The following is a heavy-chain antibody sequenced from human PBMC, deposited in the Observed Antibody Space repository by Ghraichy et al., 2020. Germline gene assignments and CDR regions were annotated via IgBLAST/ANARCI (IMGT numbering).Heavy chain of an antibody. Sequence: SETLSLTCTVSGVSITSSSYYWGWVRQPPGKGLEWIGSINYSGNTYYNPSLKSRVTISEDTSKNQFSLKLNSVTAADTSVYYCASHPVGRLSWDWGQGTLVTVSS. V-gene: IGHV4-39*01. CDR3: ASHPVGRLSWD. CDR2: INYSGNT. D-gene: IGHD1-26*01. CDR1: GVSITSSSYY. J-gene: IGHJ4*02.